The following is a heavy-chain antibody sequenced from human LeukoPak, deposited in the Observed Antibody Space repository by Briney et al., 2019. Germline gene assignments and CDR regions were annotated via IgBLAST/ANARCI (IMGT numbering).Heavy chain of an antibody. CDR1: GYIFTDYY. J-gene: IGHJ4*02. D-gene: IGHD3-3*01. Sequence: ASVKVSCKASGYIFTDYYMHWVRQAPGQELGWMGRINPNSGGTNYAQKFQGRVTMTRDTSISTAYTELSSLRSEDTATYYCARALRPGYDFWSGYYTRFDYWGQGTLVTVSS. CDR2: INPNSGGT. V-gene: IGHV1/OR15-1*01. CDR3: ARALRPGYDFWSGYYTRFDY.